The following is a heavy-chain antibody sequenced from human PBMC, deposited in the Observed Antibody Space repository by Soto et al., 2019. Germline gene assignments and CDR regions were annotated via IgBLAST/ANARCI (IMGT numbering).Heavy chain of an antibody. CDR3: ARHFWSGYQPSPFDT. CDR1: GGTFSSYA. D-gene: IGHD3-3*02. CDR2: LIPMFHTP. J-gene: IGHJ4*02. Sequence: QVQLVQSGAEVKKPGSSVKVSCKASGGTFSSYAISWVRQAPGQGLEWMGGLIPMFHTPIYAQTFQDRVAITADESTTTAYMELSGLRSDDTAVYYCARHFWSGYQPSPFDTWGQGTLVTVSS. V-gene: IGHV1-69*19.